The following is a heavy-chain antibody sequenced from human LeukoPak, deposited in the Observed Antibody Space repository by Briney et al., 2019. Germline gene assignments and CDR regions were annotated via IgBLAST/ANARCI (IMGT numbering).Heavy chain of an antibody. J-gene: IGHJ4*02. CDR2: INPNSGGT. CDR1: GYTFTGYY. Sequence: ASVKVSCKASGYTFTGYYMHWVRQAPGQGLEWMGWINPNSGGTNHAQKFQGRVTMTRDTSISTAYMELSRLRSDDTAVYYCAGGSSGYYLRFDYWGQGTLVTVSS. D-gene: IGHD3-22*01. V-gene: IGHV1-2*02. CDR3: AGGSSGYYLRFDY.